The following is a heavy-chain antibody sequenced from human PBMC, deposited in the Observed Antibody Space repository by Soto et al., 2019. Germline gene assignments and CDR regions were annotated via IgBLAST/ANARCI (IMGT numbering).Heavy chain of an antibody. J-gene: IGHJ4*02. CDR1: GITFRSRA. CDR2: TTDTDGDR. D-gene: IGHD3-10*01. CDR3: ARGSRDSYPGSRIFDL. V-gene: IGHV3-23*01. Sequence: AGGSLRLSCVASGITFRSRAMRWVRQAPGEGLEWVSTTTDTDGDRKYADSVRGRFTISRDNSKNTLYLQMSSLRAEDSAVYFCARGSRDSYPGSRIFDLSGRGTRVTVSS.